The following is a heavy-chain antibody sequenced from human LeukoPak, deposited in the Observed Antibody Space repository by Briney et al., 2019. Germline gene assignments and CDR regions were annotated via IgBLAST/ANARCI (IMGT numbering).Heavy chain of an antibody. CDR2: IGGRDTRI. J-gene: IGHJ4*02. Sequence: GGSLRLSCVGSGFTFSSYDMIWIRQAPGKGLEWVSDIGGRDTRINYADSVKGRFHISRDNSKNTVYLQMSSLRVEDTAIYYCAREGQYCSSSACQFHYWGQGTLVTVSS. V-gene: IGHV3-23*01. CDR1: GFTFSSYD. CDR3: AREGQYCSSSACQFHY. D-gene: IGHD2-2*01.